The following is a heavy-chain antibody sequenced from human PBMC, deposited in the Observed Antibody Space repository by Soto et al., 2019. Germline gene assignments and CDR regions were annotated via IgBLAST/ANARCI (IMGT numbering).Heavy chain of an antibody. CDR2: ISGSGDKT. CDR3: AKRIGSGYYPNDY. J-gene: IGHJ4*02. Sequence: EVQLLESGGGLVQPGGSLRLSCAASGFTFGSYAMTWVRQAPGRGLEWVSAISGSGDKTNYADSVKGRFSISRDNSKNTLYLQMNSLRAEDTALYYCAKRIGSGYYPNDYWGQGTLVTVSS. CDR1: GFTFGSYA. V-gene: IGHV3-23*01. D-gene: IGHD3-22*01.